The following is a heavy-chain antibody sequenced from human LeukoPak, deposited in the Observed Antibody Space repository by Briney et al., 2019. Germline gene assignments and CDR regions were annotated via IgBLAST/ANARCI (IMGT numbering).Heavy chain of an antibody. Sequence: ASVKVSCKASGYTFTSYGISWVRQAPGQGLEWMGWISAYNGNTNYAQKLQGRVTMTTDTSTSTAYMELRSLRSDDTAVYYCARDISFDYGDHYFDYWGQGTLVTVSS. CDR2: ISAYNGNT. D-gene: IGHD4-17*01. CDR3: ARDISFDYGDHYFDY. J-gene: IGHJ4*02. CDR1: GYTFTSYG. V-gene: IGHV1-18*01.